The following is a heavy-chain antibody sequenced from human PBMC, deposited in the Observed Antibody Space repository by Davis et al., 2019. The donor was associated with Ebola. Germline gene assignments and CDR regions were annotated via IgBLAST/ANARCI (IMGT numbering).Heavy chain of an antibody. D-gene: IGHD3-22*01. V-gene: IGHV3-33*01. CDR3: ARDFSPDSSGSGY. CDR2: ISSDGSSI. J-gene: IGHJ4*02. CDR1: GFIFRTYG. Sequence: GESLKISCAASGFIFRTYGMHWVRQAPGKGLEWVAIISSDGSSIRYVDSVKGRFTISRDNSKNTLYLQMNSLRAEDTAVYYCARDFSPDSSGSGYWGQGTLVTVSS.